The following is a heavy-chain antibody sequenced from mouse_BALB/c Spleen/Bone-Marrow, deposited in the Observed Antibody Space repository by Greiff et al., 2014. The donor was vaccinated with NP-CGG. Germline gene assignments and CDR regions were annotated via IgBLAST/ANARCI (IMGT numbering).Heavy chain of an antibody. D-gene: IGHD1-1*01. CDR1: GFNIKDTY. J-gene: IGHJ1*01. CDR2: IDPANGNT. CDR3: ARGGSSYGWYFDV. V-gene: IGHV14-3*02. Sequence: VQLQQSGAELVKPGASVKLSCTASGFNIKDTYMHWVKQRPEQGLEWIGRIDPANGNTKYDPKFQGKATITADTSSNTAYLQLSRLTSEVTAVYYCARGGSSYGWYFDVWGAGTTVTVSS.